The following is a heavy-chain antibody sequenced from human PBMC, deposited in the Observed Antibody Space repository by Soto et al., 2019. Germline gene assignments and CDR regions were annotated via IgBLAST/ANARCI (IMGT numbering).Heavy chain of an antibody. CDR3: AKDREEGYIFYSGMDV. J-gene: IGHJ6*02. CDR1: GASVNTFS. CDR2: IYTSAST. D-gene: IGHD5-12*01. V-gene: IGHV4-4*07. Sequence: QVQLQESGPGLVKPSETLSLTCTVSGASVNTFSWSWIRQPAGKGLEWIGRIYTSASTNYSPSLKGRLSLSVDTSKNQVSLKLTSVTAADTAIYYCAKDREEGYIFYSGMDVWGQGATVTVSS.